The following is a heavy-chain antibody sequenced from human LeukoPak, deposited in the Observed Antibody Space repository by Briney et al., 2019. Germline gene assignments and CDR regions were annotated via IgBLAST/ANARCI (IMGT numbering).Heavy chain of an antibody. D-gene: IGHD3-10*01. V-gene: IGHV4-4*02. CDR2: IYHSGST. J-gene: IGHJ3*02. CDR1: GFIFSNAW. CDR3: ASKRHASASGAFDI. Sequence: GSLRLSCAASGFIFSNAWMSWVRQAPGKGLQWIGEIYHSGSTNYNPSLKSRATTSVDKSKNQFSLKLTSVTAADTAVYYCASKRHASASGAFDIWGQGTMVTVSS.